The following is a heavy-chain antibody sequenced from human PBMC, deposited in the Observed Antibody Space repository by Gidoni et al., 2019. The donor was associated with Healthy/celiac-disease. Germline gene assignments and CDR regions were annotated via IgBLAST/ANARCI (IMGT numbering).Heavy chain of an antibody. D-gene: IGHD4-17*01. CDR1: GGTFSSYP. J-gene: IGHJ6*02. CDR2: IIPILGIA. CDR3: AESESYGDYNHGRYYYGMDV. V-gene: IGHV1-69*02. Sequence: QVQLVQSGAEVKKPGSSVKVSCKASGGTFSSYPISWVRQAPGQGLEWMGRIIPILGIANYAQKFQGRVTITADKSTSTAYMELSSLRSEDTAVYYCAESESYGDYNHGRYYYGMDVWGQGTTVTVSS.